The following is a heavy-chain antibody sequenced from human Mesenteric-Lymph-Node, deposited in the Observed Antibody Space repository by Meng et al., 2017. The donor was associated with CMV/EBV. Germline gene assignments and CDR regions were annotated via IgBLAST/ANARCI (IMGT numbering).Heavy chain of an antibody. CDR2: IYHSGST. D-gene: IGHD6-13*01. Sequence: CAVSGGSISSSNWWSWVRQPPGKGLEWIGEIYHSGSTNYNPSLKSRVTISVDKSKNQFSLKLSSVTAADTAVYYCARVLAAAGDFDYWGQGTLVTVSS. CDR1: GGSISSSNW. CDR3: ARVLAAAGDFDY. J-gene: IGHJ4*02. V-gene: IGHV4-4*02.